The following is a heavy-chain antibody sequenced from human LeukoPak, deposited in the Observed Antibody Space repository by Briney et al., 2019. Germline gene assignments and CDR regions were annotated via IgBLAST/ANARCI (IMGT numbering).Heavy chain of an antibody. CDR3: AEDGNYDSSGY. Sequence: SETLSLTXTVSGGSISSSSYYWGWIRQPPGKGLEWIGSIYYSGSTYYNPSLKSRVTISVDTSKNQFSLKLSSVTAADTAVYYCAEDGNYDSSGYWGQGTLVTVSS. V-gene: IGHV4-39*01. CDR1: GGSISSSSYY. CDR2: IYYSGST. D-gene: IGHD3-22*01. J-gene: IGHJ4*02.